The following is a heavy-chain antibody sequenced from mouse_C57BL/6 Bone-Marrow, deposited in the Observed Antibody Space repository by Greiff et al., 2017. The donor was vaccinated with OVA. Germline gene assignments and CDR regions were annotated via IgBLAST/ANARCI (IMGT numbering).Heavy chain of an antibody. Sequence: QVQLQQPGAELVKPGASVKLSCKASGYTFTSYWMQWVKQRPGQGLEWIGEIDPSDSYTNYNQKFKGKATLTVDTSSSTAYMQLSSLTSEDSAVYYCAGGYDDAMDYWGQGTSVTVSS. CDR3: AGGYDDAMDY. D-gene: IGHD2-2*01. V-gene: IGHV1-50*01. CDR1: GYTFTSYW. J-gene: IGHJ4*01. CDR2: IDPSDSYT.